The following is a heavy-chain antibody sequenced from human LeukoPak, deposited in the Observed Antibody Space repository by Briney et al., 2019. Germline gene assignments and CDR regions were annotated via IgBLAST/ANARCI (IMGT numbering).Heavy chain of an antibody. CDR2: ISGSGGST. CDR1: GFTFSSYA. Sequence: GGSLRLSCAASGFTFSSYAMSWVRQAPGKGLDWVSAISGSGGSTYYADSVKGRFTISRDNSKNTLYLQMNSLRAEDTAVYYCTKPPPSIVVVTAISVYWGQGTLVTLSS. CDR3: TKPPPSIVVVTAISVY. V-gene: IGHV3-23*01. J-gene: IGHJ4*02. D-gene: IGHD2-21*02.